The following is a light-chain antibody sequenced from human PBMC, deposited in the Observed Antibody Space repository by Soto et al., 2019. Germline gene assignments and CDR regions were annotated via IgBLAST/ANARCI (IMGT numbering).Light chain of an antibody. J-gene: IGLJ2*01. V-gene: IGLV2-8*01. CDR1: NSDVGGYNY. CDR2: EVN. Sequence: QSVVTQPPSASGSLGQSVIISCTETNSDVGGYNYVSWYQQHPGKAPKLMIFEVNKRPSGVPDRFSGSKSGNTASLTVSGLQAEDEANYYCSSYAGSNNLVFGGGTKLTVL. CDR3: SSYAGSNNLV.